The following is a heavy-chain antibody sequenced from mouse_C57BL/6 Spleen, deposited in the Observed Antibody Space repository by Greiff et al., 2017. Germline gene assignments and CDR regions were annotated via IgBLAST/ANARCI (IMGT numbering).Heavy chain of an antibody. CDR1: GYAFTNYL. D-gene: IGHD2-5*01. V-gene: IGHV1-54*01. CDR3: ARGDSNYGY. J-gene: IGHJ3*01. CDR2: INPGSGGT. Sequence: VQLQQSGAELVRPGTSVKVSCKASGYAFTNYLIEWVKQRPGQGLEWIGVINPGSGGTNDNEKFKGKATLTADKSSSTAYMQLSSLTSEDSAVYFCARGDSNYGYWGQGTLVTVSA.